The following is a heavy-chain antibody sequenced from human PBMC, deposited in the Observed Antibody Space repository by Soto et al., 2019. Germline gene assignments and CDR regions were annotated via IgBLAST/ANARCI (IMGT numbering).Heavy chain of an antibody. J-gene: IGHJ4*02. V-gene: IGHV4-59*12. CDR2: IYHSGST. Sequence: PSETLSLTCTVSGGSFSPNYWSWIRQPPGKGLEWIGYIYHSGSTNYNPSLKSRVTISVDRSKNQFSLKLSSVTAADTAVYYCAGGGSAYPFGYWGQGTLVTVSS. CDR3: AGGGSAYPFGY. CDR1: GGSFSPNY. D-gene: IGHD5-12*01.